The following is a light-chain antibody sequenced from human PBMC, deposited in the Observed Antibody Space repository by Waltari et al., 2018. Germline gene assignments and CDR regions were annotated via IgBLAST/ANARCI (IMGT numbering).Light chain of an antibody. CDR1: QSIGSY. J-gene: IGKJ2*01. V-gene: IGKV3-11*01. Sequence: EIVLTQSPATLSLSPGDTATLPCRASQSIGSYLAWYQQNPGQPPRLLIYDASNRATGVPARFRGSGSGTAFTLTISSLEAEDFAVYYCQQRSNWTPHTFGQGARLEIK. CDR2: DAS. CDR3: QQRSNWTPHT.